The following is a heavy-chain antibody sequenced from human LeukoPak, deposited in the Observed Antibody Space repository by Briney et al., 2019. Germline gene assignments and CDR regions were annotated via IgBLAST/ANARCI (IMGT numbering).Heavy chain of an antibody. V-gene: IGHV1-18*01. D-gene: IGHD6-19*01. CDR2: ISAYNGNS. CDR1: GSVFTYYG. CDR3: ARDLVAVTGRGDTFDI. J-gene: IGHJ3*02. Sequence: EASVKVSCKASGSVFTYYGFSWVRQAAGQGLEWMGWISAYNGNSDYAQKFQSRVTMTTDKSTSTVYMELRSLTSDDTAVYYCARDLVAVTGRGDTFDIWGQGTMVTVSS.